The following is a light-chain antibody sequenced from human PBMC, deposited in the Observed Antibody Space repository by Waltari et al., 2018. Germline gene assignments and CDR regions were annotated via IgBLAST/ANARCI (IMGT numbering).Light chain of an antibody. CDR1: QSVQNY. CDR3: QQRKNWPVT. Sequence: ETVLTQSPATLSLSPGERATLSCRASQSVQNYLAWYQQRPGQAPRLLIYATYARASGIPARFSGGGSDTDFTLTISSLEPEDFAVYYCQQRKNWPVTFGGGTKVDIK. V-gene: IGKV3-11*01. CDR2: ATY. J-gene: IGKJ4*01.